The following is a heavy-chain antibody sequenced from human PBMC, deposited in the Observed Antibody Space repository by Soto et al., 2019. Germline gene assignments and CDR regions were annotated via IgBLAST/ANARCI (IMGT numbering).Heavy chain of an antibody. V-gene: IGHV3-30-3*01. Sequence: GGSLRLSCAASGFTFSSYAMHWVRQAPGKGLEWVAVISYDGSNKYYADSVKGRFTISRDNSKNTLYLQMNSLRAEDTAVYYCARDRLRLGELSLYADYWGQGTLVTVSS. CDR1: GFTFSSYA. CDR3: ARDRLRLGELSLYADY. D-gene: IGHD3-16*02. CDR2: ISYDGSNK. J-gene: IGHJ4*02.